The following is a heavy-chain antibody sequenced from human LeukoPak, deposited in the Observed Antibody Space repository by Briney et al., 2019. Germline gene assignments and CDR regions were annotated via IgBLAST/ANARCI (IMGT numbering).Heavy chain of an antibody. V-gene: IGHV4-34*01. CDR2: INHSGST. CDR1: GGSFSGYY. CDR3: ARGGNTYYYGSGSYFYLRPHAYYFDY. Sequence: SETLSLTCAVYGGSFSGYYWSWIRQPPGKGLEWIGEINHSGSTNYNPSLKSRVTISVDTSKNQFSLKLSSVTAADTAVYYCARGGNTYYYGSGSYFYLRPHAYYFDYWGQGTLVTVSS. J-gene: IGHJ4*02. D-gene: IGHD3-10*01.